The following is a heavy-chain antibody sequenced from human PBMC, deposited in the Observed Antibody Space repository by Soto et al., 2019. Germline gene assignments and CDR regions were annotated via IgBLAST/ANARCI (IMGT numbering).Heavy chain of an antibody. J-gene: IGHJ4*02. CDR3: AKDGQHCSGGSCYSANFDY. D-gene: IGHD2-15*01. CDR2: IWFDGSET. V-gene: IGHV3-33*06. Sequence: GGSLRLSXVASGFTFSRSGMHWVRQAPGKGLEWVAIIWFDGSETHYADSVKGRFTISRDSSKNTLYLQMDSLSAEDTAVYYCAKDGQHCSGGSCYSANFDYWGQGALVTVSS. CDR1: GFTFSRSG.